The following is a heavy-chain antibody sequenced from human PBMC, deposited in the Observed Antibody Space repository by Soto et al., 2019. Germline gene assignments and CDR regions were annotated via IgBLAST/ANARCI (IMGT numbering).Heavy chain of an antibody. J-gene: IGHJ6*02. CDR1: GHSISSSSYY. CDR3: ARHDWSRFYGMDV. Sequence: PSETLSLTCTVSGHSISSSSYYWGWFRQSPGKGLEWIGSLHSSGTTYYNPSLKSRVTTFVDTSKNQFSLRAYSVTAADTAVYYCARHDWSRFYGMDVWGQGTTVTVSS. D-gene: IGHD2-2*01. V-gene: IGHV4-39*01. CDR2: LHSSGTT.